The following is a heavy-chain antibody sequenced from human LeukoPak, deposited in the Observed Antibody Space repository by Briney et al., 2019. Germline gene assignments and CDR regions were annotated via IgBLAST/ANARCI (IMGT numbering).Heavy chain of an antibody. Sequence: ASVKGSCKASGYTFTSYGISWVRQAPGQGLEWMGWISAYNGNTNYAQKLQGRVTMTTDTSTSTAYMELRSLRSDDTAVYYCARGSPYYYDSSGYYYYYWGQGTLVTVSS. D-gene: IGHD3-22*01. V-gene: IGHV1-18*01. CDR3: ARGSPYYYDSSGYYYYY. J-gene: IGHJ4*02. CDR1: GYTFTSYG. CDR2: ISAYNGNT.